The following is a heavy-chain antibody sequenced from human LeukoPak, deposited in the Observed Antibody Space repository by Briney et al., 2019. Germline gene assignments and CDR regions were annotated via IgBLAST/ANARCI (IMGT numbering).Heavy chain of an antibody. CDR1: GFTFSSYV. V-gene: IGHV3-30*04. J-gene: IGHJ6*03. CDR2: ISYDGSNE. CDR3: ASAERGYYYYYMDV. Sequence: GGSLRLSCAASGFTFSSYVMHWVRQAPGKGLEWVAIISYDGSNEYYADSVKGRFTISRDNSKNTLYLQMNSLRAADTAVYYCASAERGYYYYYMDVWGKGTTVTISS. D-gene: IGHD3-10*01.